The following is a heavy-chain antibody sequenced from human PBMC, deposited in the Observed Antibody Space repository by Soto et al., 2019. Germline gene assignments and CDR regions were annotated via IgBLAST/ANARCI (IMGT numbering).Heavy chain of an antibody. CDR1: GGSISSGGYY. V-gene: IGHV4-31*03. CDR3: ARDEIVHVSESLIWRRLDY. D-gene: IGHD3-16*02. J-gene: IGHJ4*02. CDR2: IYYSGST. Sequence: SETLSLTCTVSGGSISSGGYYWSWIRQHPGKGLEWIGYIYYSGSTYYNPPLKSRVTISVDTSKNQFSLKLSSVTAADTAVYYCARDEIVHVSESLIWRRLDYWGQGTLVTVSS.